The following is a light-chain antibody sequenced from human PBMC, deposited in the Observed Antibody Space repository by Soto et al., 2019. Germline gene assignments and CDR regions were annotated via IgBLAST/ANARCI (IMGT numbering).Light chain of an antibody. V-gene: IGKV1-5*01. Sequence: DIQMTQSPSTLSAFVGDRVTITCRASQSIGRWLAWYQQKPGKAPKLLIYDASSWESGAPSRFSCSGCGTEFTLTLSILQPDDFATYYCYQYNTYTPERTFGQGTKVEVK. J-gene: IGKJ1*01. CDR1: QSIGRW. CDR2: DAS. CDR3: YQYNTYTPERT.